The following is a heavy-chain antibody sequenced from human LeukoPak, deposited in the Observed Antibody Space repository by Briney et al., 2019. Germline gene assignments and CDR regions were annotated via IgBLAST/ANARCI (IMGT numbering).Heavy chain of an antibody. CDR3: ARVRANWYKDY. CDR1: GFTFSSYS. D-gene: IGHD1-1*01. V-gene: IGHV3-21*01. J-gene: IGHJ4*02. Sequence: GGSLRLSCAASGFTFSSYSFNWVRQVPGKGLEWVSSITTTSYTYYTDSVKGRFTISRDNAKNSLYLQMISLRAEDTAVYYCARVRANWYKDYWGQGTLVTVSS. CDR2: ITTTSYT.